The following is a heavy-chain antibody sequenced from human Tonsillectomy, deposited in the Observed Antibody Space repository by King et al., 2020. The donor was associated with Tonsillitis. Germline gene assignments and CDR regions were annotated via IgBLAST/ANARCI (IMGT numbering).Heavy chain of an antibody. CDR1: GGTFSSYA. D-gene: IGHD5-24*01. CDR2: LIPILGIT. V-gene: IGHV1-69*09. Sequence: VQLVQSGAEVKKPGSSVKVSCKASGGTFSSYAISWVRQAPGQGLEWMGRLIPILGITHYAQKFQGRVTITADKSTSTLYMELSSLRSEDTAVYYCARDGSGDGSRLPYYYYGLDVWGQGTTGTVSS. CDR3: ARDGSGDGSRLPYYYYGLDV. J-gene: IGHJ6*02.